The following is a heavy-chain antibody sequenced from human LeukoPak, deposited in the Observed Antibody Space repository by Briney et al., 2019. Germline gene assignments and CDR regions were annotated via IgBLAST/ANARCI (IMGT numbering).Heavy chain of an antibody. V-gene: IGHV3-48*04. J-gene: IGHJ6*03. CDR1: GFTLNNYS. Sequence: GGSLRLSCAASGFTLNNYSMNWVRQAPGKGLEWVSYISTSSRTRYYADSVKGRFTISRDNAMNSLYLQMNSRRAEDTAVYYCVRTRDPRTYYYFYMDVWGKGTTVTVSS. CDR3: VRTRDPRTYYYFYMDV. CDR2: ISTSSRTR. D-gene: IGHD1-7*01.